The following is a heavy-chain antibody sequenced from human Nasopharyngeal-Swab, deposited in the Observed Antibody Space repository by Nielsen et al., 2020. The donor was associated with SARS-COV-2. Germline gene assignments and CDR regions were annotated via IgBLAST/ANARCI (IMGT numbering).Heavy chain of an antibody. Sequence: ASVKVSCKASGYTFTTYSISWVRQAPGQGLEWMGWISTYNGQTDYAQRLQGRVTMTTDTSTGTAYMALRTLKSDDTAVYYCARGRVADGAFDIWGLGTMVTVSS. D-gene: IGHD3-3*01. V-gene: IGHV1-18*01. J-gene: IGHJ3*02. CDR3: ARGRVADGAFDI. CDR2: ISTYNGQT. CDR1: GYTFTTYS.